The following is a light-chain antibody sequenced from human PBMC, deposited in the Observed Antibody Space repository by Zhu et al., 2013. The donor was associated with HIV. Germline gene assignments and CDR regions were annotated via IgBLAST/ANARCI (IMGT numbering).Light chain of an antibody. V-gene: IGKV3-15*01. J-gene: IGKJ4*01. CDR2: GSS. Sequence: EIVLTQSPATLSLSPGDRATLSCRASQSISTYLAWYQQKPGQAPRLLIYGSSTRATGIPVRFSGSGSGTEFTLSIRSLQSEDSAVYYCQQYNTWPSFGGGTKVEIK. CDR3: QQYNTWPS. CDR1: QSISTY.